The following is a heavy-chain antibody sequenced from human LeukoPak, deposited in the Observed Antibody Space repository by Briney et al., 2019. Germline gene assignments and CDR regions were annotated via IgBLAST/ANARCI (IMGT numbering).Heavy chain of an antibody. CDR3: ASGHLSSTPSFDY. CDR2: INHSGST. D-gene: IGHD2-2*01. Sequence: SETLSLTCAVYGGSFSTYYWSWVRQPPGKGLEWIGEINHSGSTNYNPSLKSRVTISVHTSKDQFSLKLSSVTAADTAVYYCASGHLSSTPSFDYWGQGTLVTVSS. CDR1: GGSFSTYY. V-gene: IGHV4-34*01. J-gene: IGHJ4*02.